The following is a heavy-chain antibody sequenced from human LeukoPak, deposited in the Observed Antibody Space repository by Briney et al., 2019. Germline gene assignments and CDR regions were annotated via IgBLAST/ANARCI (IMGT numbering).Heavy chain of an antibody. CDR1: DDSISSYY. Sequence: PSETLSLTCSVSDDSISSYYWTWIRQPPGKGLEWIGYVYNSGSTDYSPSLKSRVTISVNTSKNQFSLRLNSVTAADTAVYYCARSGAAWGGYPPHASDIWGQGTLVTVSS. CDR2: VYNSGST. V-gene: IGHV4-59*01. D-gene: IGHD3-3*01. J-gene: IGHJ3*02. CDR3: ARSGAAWGGYPPHASDI.